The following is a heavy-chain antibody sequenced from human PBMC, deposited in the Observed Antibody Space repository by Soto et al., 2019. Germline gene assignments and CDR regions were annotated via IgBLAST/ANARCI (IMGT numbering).Heavy chain of an antibody. CDR1: GYTFTSYA. Sequence: ASVKVSCKASGYTFTSYAMHWVRQAPGQRPEWMGWIHTGNGNTKYSQKFQGRVTITRDRSASTAYMELRSLRSEDTAVYYCAREDYDGGVSKVFDLWGQGTMVTVS. D-gene: IGHD3-22*01. CDR2: IHTGNGNT. V-gene: IGHV1-3*04. CDR3: AREDYDGGVSKVFDL. J-gene: IGHJ3*01.